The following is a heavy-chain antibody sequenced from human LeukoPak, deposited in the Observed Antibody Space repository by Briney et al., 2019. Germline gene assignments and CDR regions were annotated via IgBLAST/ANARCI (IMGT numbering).Heavy chain of an antibody. D-gene: IGHD3-16*02. V-gene: IGHV3-15*01. J-gene: IGHJ5*02. CDR1: GFTFSNAW. CDR2: IKSKTDGGTT. CDR3: TTDYVWGSYQFDP. Sequence: GGSLRLSCAASGFTFSNAWMSWVRQAPGKGLEWGGRIKSKTDGGTTDYAGDVTGRFTISRDDSRNTLYLQMNSLKTEDTAVYYCTTDYVWGSYQFDPWGQGTLVTVSS.